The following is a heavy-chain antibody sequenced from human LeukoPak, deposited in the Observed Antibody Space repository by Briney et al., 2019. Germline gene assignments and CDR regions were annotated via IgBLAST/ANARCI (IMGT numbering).Heavy chain of an antibody. J-gene: IGHJ4*02. D-gene: IGHD2-15*01. V-gene: IGHV4-34*01. CDR3: AREGPDCSGGSCYAVHYFDY. CDR1: GGSFSGYY. Sequence: SETLSLTCAVYGGSFSGYYWSWIRQPPGKGLEWIGEINHSGSTNYNPSLKSRVTISVDTSKNQFSLKLSSVTAADTAVYYCAREGPDCSGGSCYAVHYFDYWGQGTLVTVSS. CDR2: INHSGST.